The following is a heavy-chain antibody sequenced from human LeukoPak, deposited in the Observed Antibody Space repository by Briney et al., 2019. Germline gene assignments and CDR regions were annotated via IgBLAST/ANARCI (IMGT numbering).Heavy chain of an antibody. CDR1: GYSISSGNY. D-gene: IGHD2-2*01. J-gene: IGHJ5*02. CDR2: IYHSGST. CDR3: AREDIVVVPAAMLYNWFDP. Sequence: SETLSLTCTVSGYSISSGNYWDWIRQPPGKGLEWIGSIYHSGSTYYNPSLKSRVTISVETSKNQYSLKLSSVTAADTAVYYCAREDIVVVPAAMLYNWFDPWGQGTLVTVSS. V-gene: IGHV4-38-2*02.